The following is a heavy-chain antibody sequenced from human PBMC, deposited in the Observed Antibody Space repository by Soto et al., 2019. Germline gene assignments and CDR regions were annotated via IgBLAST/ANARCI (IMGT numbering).Heavy chain of an antibody. CDR1: GYTFATYG. Sequence: ASVKVSCKASGYTFATYGISWVRQAPGQGLEWMGWISAYSGNTNYAQKLQGRVAMTTDTSTTTAYMELRSLRSDDTAVYYCARGGRGNFDYWGQGTLVTVPS. CDR3: ARGGRGNFDY. V-gene: IGHV1-18*01. J-gene: IGHJ4*02. D-gene: IGHD1-26*01. CDR2: ISAYSGNT.